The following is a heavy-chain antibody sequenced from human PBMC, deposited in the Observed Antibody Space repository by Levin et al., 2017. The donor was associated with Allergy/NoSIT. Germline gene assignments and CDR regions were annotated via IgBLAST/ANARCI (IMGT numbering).Heavy chain of an antibody. V-gene: IGHV3-11*01. D-gene: IGHD5-12*01. Sequence: SCAASGFTFSDYYMTWIRQAPGKGLEWVSYISSSGTTIYYADSVKGRFTISRDNAKNSLSLQMNSLRDDDTAVYYCARVATIDYFFDYWGQGTLLTVSS. CDR3: ARVATIDYFFDY. CDR2: ISSSGTTI. CDR1: GFTFSDYY. J-gene: IGHJ4*02.